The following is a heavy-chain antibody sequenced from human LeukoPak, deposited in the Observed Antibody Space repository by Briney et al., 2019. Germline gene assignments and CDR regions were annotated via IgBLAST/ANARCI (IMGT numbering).Heavy chain of an antibody. Sequence: GGSLRLSCAASGFTFSSYAMSWVRQAPGKGLEWVANIKQDGSEKYYVDSVKGRFTISRDNAKNSLYLQMNSLRAEDTAVYYCARSTGGGYGFYDIWGQGTMVTVSS. V-gene: IGHV3-7*01. CDR1: GFTFSSYA. CDR3: ARSTGGGYGFYDI. CDR2: IKQDGSEK. J-gene: IGHJ3*02. D-gene: IGHD5-12*01.